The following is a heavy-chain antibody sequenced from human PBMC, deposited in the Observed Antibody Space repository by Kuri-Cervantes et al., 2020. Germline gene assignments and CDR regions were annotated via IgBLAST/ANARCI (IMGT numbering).Heavy chain of an antibody. V-gene: IGHV1-8*02. D-gene: IGHD2-21*01. Sequence: ASVKVSCKASGYTFTTYDINWVRQATGQGLEWMGWMNPNTGNTGYAQKFQGRVTMTRNTSISTAYMKLSSLRSEDTAVYYCARKVAHYYYYMDVWGKGTTVTVSS. CDR3: ARKVAHYYYYMDV. J-gene: IGHJ6*03. CDR1: GYTFTTYD. CDR2: MNPNTGNT.